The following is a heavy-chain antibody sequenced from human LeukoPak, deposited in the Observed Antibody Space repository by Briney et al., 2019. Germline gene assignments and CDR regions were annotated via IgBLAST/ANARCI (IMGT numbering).Heavy chain of an antibody. D-gene: IGHD1-1*01. Sequence: GGSLRLSCTSSGFTFREFAVSWFRQAPGKGLEWIGFIRSSIYGGTPKAAASVKGRFIFSRDDSKGVAYLRMNSLRTDDTAVYYCSREWGNGNDLRPDSWGQGTLVTVSS. CDR3: SREWGNGNDLRPDS. CDR2: IRSSIYGGTP. CDR1: GFTFREFA. V-gene: IGHV3-49*03. J-gene: IGHJ4*02.